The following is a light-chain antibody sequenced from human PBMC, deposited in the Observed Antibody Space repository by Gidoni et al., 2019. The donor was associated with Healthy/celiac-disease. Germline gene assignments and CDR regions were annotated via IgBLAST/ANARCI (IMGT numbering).Light chain of an antibody. CDR1: QSVSSSY. CDR3: QQYGSSKWT. J-gene: IGKJ1*01. V-gene: IGKV3-20*01. Sequence: EIVLTPSPGTLSLSPGERATLSCRASQSVSSSYLAWYQQKPGQAPRLLIYGASSRATGIPDRFSGSGSGTDFTLTISRLEPEDFAVYYCQQYGSSKWTFXXXTKVEIK. CDR2: GAS.